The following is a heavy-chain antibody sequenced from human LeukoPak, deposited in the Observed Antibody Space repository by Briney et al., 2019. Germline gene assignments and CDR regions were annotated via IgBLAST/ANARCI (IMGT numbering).Heavy chain of an antibody. CDR2: IYYSGST. CDR3: ARLPTSGYYYYGMDV. Sequence: PSETLSLTCTVSGGSISSYYWSWIRQPPGKGLEWIGCIYYSGSTNYNPSLKSRVTISVDTSKNQFSLKLSSVTAADTAVYYCARLPTSGYYYYGMDVWGQGTTVTVSS. CDR1: GGSISSYY. J-gene: IGHJ6*02. V-gene: IGHV4-59*01. D-gene: IGHD3-10*01.